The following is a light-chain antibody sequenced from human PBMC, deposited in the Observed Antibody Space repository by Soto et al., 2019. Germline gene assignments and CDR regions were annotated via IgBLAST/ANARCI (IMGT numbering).Light chain of an antibody. CDR2: EVN. Sequence: QSLLTQPPSASGSPGQSVAISCTGTSSDVGGYNYVSWYQQHPGKAPKLMIYEVNKRPSGVPDRFSGSKSGNTASLTVSGLQAEDEADDYCSSYAGSSNVFGTGTKVTV. V-gene: IGLV2-8*01. CDR1: SSDVGGYNY. CDR3: SSYAGSSNV. J-gene: IGLJ1*01.